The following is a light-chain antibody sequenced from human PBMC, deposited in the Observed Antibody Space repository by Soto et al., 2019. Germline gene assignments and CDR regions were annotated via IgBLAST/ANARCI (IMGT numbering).Light chain of an antibody. CDR3: NSYAGSNNWV. V-gene: IGLV2-8*01. CDR1: SSDVGGYNY. J-gene: IGLJ3*02. Sequence: QSALTQPPSASGSPGQSVTIACTGTSSDVGGYNYVSWYQQHPGKPPKLMIYEVSKRPSGVPDRFSGYKSGNTASLTVSGLQAEDEADYYCNSYAGSNNWVFGGGTKLTVL. CDR2: EVS.